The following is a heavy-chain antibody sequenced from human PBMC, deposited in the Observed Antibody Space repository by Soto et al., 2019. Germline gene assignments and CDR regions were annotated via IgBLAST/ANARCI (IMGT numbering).Heavy chain of an antibody. CDR1: GFTFSSFA. J-gene: IGHJ4*02. Sequence: EVPLLESGGGLVQPGGSLRLSCAASGFTFSSFAMTWVRQAPGKGLEWVSSLTGSGDSTYYADSVKGRFTISRDNSKNTLYLQMNSLRADDTALYYCAKGTAVTTRDMAYWGQGTLVTVSS. CDR3: AKGTAVTTRDMAY. D-gene: IGHD4-17*01. CDR2: LTGSGDST. V-gene: IGHV3-23*01.